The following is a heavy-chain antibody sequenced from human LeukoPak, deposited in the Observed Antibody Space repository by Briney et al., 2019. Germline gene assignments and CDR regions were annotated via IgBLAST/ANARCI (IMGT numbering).Heavy chain of an antibody. D-gene: IGHD2-15*01. V-gene: IGHV1-2*04. Sequence: GASVKVSCKASGYTFTGYYMHWVRQAPGQGLEWMGWINPNSGGTNYAQKFQGWVTMTRDTSISTAYMELSRLRSDDTAVYYCARSEPVVAARSWFDPWGQGTLVTVSS. CDR1: GYTFTGYY. CDR2: INPNSGGT. CDR3: ARSEPVVAARSWFDP. J-gene: IGHJ5*02.